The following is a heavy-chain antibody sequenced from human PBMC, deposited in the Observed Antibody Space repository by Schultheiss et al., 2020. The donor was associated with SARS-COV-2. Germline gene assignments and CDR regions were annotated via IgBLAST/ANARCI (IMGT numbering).Heavy chain of an antibody. CDR1: GGSISSSSYY. Sequence: SETLSLTCTVSGGSISSSSYYWGWIRQPPGKGLEWIGYIYYSGSTNYNPSLRSRVTISVDTSKNQFSLKLSSVTAADTAVYYCARGDYGDYVSSWYFDLWGRGTLVTVSS. V-gene: IGHV4-61*05. CDR2: IYYSGST. D-gene: IGHD4-17*01. J-gene: IGHJ2*01. CDR3: ARGDYGDYVSSWYFDL.